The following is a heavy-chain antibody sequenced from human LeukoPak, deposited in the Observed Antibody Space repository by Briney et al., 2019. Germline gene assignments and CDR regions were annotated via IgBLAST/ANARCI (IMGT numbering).Heavy chain of an antibody. CDR3: AKPPALNDYGDY. D-gene: IGHD4-17*01. J-gene: IGHJ4*02. Sequence: PGGSLRLSCAASGFIFSGYGMAWVRQAPGKGLEWVSAISGSGGSTYYADSVKGRFTISRDNSKNTLYLQMNSLRAEDTAVYYCAKPPALNDYGDYWGQGTLVTVSS. CDR1: GFIFSGYG. CDR2: ISGSGGST. V-gene: IGHV3-23*01.